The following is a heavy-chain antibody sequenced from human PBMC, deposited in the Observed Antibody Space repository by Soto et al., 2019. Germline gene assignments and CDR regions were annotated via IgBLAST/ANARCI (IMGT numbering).Heavy chain of an antibody. V-gene: IGHV3-33*01. J-gene: IGHJ5*01. CDR1: GLTFSSYG. Sequence: GGSLRLSCVASGLTFSSYGMHWVRQAPGKGLEWVAFIWYDGRNENYTDSVKGRFSISRDNSKNTLFLQVNSLRVDDTAVYYCARGTATDGLDSWGQGTLVTVSS. D-gene: IGHD2-21*02. CDR2: IWYDGRNE. CDR3: ARGTATDGLDS.